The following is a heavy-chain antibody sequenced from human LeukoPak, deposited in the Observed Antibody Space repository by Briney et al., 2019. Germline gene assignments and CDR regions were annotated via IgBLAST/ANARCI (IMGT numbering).Heavy chain of an antibody. V-gene: IGHV1-2*02. Sequence: ASVKVSCKASGYTFTGYYMHWVRQAPGQGLEWMGWINPNSGGTNYAQKFQGRVTMTRDTSISTAYMELSRLRSDDTAVYYCARDQAVMVGRIVGASHFDYWGQGTLVTVSS. CDR2: INPNSGGT. J-gene: IGHJ4*02. D-gene: IGHD1-26*01. CDR3: ARDQAVMVGRIVGASHFDY. CDR1: GYTFTGYY.